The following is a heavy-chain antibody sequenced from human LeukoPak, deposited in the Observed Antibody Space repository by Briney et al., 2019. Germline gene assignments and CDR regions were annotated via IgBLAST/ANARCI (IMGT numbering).Heavy chain of an antibody. V-gene: IGHV2-70*01. D-gene: IGHD3-22*01. J-gene: IGHJ4*02. CDR1: GFSLSTSGMC. CDR3: ARTPQYYYDSSGYHYTTVDY. Sequence: SGPALVKPTQPLTLTFTFSGFSLSTSGMCVSWIRQPPGKALEWLAHIDWDDDKYYITSLKTRLTISKDTSKNQVVLTMTNMDPVDTATYYCARTPQYYYDSSGYHYTTVDYWGQGTLVTVSS. CDR2: IDWDDDK.